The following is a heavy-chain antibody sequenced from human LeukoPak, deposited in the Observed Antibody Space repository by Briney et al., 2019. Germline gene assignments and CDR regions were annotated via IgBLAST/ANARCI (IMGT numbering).Heavy chain of an antibody. CDR1: GGSMSSGDYS. CDR2: IHYSGTT. D-gene: IGHD2-2*01. J-gene: IGHJ6*02. Sequence: SETLSLTCTVSGGSMSSGDYSWSWVRQPPGKGLEWIGYIHYSGTTYYNPSLKSRVTISEDTSKNQCSLKLSSVTAADTAVYYCAREGGFCSSTSCQVYFYYGMDVWGRGTSVTVSS. V-gene: IGHV4-30-4*01. CDR3: AREGGFCSSTSCQVYFYYGMDV.